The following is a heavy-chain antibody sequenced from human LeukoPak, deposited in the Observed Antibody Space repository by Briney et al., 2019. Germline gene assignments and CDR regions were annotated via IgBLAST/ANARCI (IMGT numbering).Heavy chain of an antibody. V-gene: IGHV4-4*07. CDR2: IHTSGST. CDR3: ARDFWVVGANHYYYYMDV. CDR1: GGSISSYY. J-gene: IGHJ6*03. D-gene: IGHD1-26*01. Sequence: SETLSLTCTVSGGSISSYYWSWIRQPAGKGLEWIGRIHTSGSTNYNPSLKSRVTMSVDTSKNQFSLKLSSVTAADTAVYYCARDFWVVGANHYYYYMDVWGKGTTVTVSS.